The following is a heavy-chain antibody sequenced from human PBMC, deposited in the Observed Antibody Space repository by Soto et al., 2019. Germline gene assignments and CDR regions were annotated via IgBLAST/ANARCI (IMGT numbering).Heavy chain of an antibody. J-gene: IGHJ3*01. CDR2: ISYDGSNK. Sequence: GGSLTLSCAASGFTFSSYAMHWVRQAPGKGLEWVAVISYDGSNKYYADSVKGRFTISRDNSKNTLYVQMNSLRAEDTAEYYCARELGYCSGGNCYMDGAFDFWGQGTMVTVSS. CDR3: ARELGYCSGGNCYMDGAFDF. CDR1: GFTFSSYA. D-gene: IGHD2-15*01. V-gene: IGHV3-30-3*01.